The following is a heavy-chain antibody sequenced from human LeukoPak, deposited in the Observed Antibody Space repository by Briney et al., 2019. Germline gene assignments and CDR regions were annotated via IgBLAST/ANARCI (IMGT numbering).Heavy chain of an antibody. CDR2: INWNGGNT. V-gene: IGHV3-20*04. Sequence: GGSLRLSCAASGFTFDDYGMSWVRQAPGKGLEWVSGINWNGGNTNYADSVRGRFTISRDNAKNSLYPQMNSLRAEDTALYYCARGICSSTNCYTVHYYYYMDVWGKGTTVTVSS. D-gene: IGHD2-2*02. CDR1: GFTFDDYG. CDR3: ARGICSSTNCYTVHYYYYMDV. J-gene: IGHJ6*03.